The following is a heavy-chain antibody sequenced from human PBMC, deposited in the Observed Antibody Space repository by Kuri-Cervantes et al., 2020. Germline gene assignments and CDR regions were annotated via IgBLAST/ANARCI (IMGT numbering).Heavy chain of an antibody. CDR3: ARVGSYDFWSGNDYYYYYYMDV. V-gene: IGHV1-8*01. Sequence: ASVKVSCKASGYTFTSYDINWVRQATGQGLEWMGWMIPNSGNTGYAQKFQGRVTMTRNTSISTAYMELSSLRSEDTAVYYCARVGSYDFWSGNDYYYYYYMDVWGKGTTVTVSS. CDR2: MIPNSGNT. D-gene: IGHD3-3*01. J-gene: IGHJ6*03. CDR1: GYTFTSYD.